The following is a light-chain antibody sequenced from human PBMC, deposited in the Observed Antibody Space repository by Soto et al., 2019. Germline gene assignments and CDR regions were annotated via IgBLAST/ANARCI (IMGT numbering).Light chain of an antibody. J-gene: IGLJ3*02. CDR2: DVS. CDR3: ISFTSSTTWV. CDR1: SSDVGGYNY. Sequence: QSVLTQPASVSGSPGQSITISCTGTSSDVGGYNYVSWYQQHPGKAPKLMIYDVSYRPSGVSNRFSGSKSGNTASLTISGLQAEDEADYYCISFTSSTTWVFGGGTQLTVL. V-gene: IGLV2-14*03.